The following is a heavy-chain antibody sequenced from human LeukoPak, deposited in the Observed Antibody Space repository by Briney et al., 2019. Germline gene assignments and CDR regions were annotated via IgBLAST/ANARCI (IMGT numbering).Heavy chain of an antibody. CDR3: ARAITGTTFAFDI. J-gene: IGHJ3*02. Sequence: SETLSLTCTVSGGSISSYYWSWIRQPRGKALEWIGYIYYSGSTNYDPSLKSRVAMSVDTSKNQFSLNLSSVTAADTAVYYCARAITGTTFAFDIWGQGTMVTVSS. CDR1: GGSISSYY. D-gene: IGHD1-20*01. CDR2: IYYSGST. V-gene: IGHV4-59*13.